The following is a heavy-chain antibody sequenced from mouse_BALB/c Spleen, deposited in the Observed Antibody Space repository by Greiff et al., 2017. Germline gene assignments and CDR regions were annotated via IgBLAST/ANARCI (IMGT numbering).Heavy chain of an antibody. J-gene: IGHJ4*01. D-gene: IGHD2-1*01. CDR2: IAPGSGST. CDR1: GYTFTSYW. V-gene: IGHV1S41*01. CDR3: ARYYYGNAMDY. Sequence: DLVKPGASVKLSCKASGYTFTSYWINWIKQRPGQGLEWIGRIAPGSGSTYYNEMFKGKATLTVDTSSSTAYIQLSSLTSVDSAVYFCARYYYGNAMDYWGQGTSVTVSS.